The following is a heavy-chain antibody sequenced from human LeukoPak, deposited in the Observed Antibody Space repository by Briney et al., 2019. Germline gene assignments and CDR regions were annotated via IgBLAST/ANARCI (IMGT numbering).Heavy chain of an antibody. CDR2: ISGSGGST. D-gene: IGHD3-22*01. CDR1: GFTFSSYA. CDR3: TKSSGYYSPFDF. V-gene: IGHV3-23*01. J-gene: IGHJ4*02. Sequence: PGGSLRLSCAASGFTFSSYAMSWVRQAPGKGLEWVSAISGSGGSTYYADSVKGRFTISRDDSKDVMYLQMNSLRGEDTAVYYCTKSSGYYSPFDFWGQGTLVTVSS.